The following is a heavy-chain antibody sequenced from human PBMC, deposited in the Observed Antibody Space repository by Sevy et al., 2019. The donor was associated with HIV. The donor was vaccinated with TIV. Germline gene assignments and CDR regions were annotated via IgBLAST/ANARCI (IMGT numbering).Heavy chain of an antibody. D-gene: IGHD1-7*01. V-gene: IGHV1-2*06. CDR2: VYPNSGGT. Sequence: ASVKVSCKASGYTFTGDYLHWVRQAPGQGLEWMGRVYPNSGGTNYARKFQGRITMTRDTSISTAYMELNRLKVDDTAVYYCARDGGGGTTNSGMDVWGQGTTVTVSS. J-gene: IGHJ6*02. CDR1: GYTFTGDY. CDR3: ARDGGGGTTNSGMDV.